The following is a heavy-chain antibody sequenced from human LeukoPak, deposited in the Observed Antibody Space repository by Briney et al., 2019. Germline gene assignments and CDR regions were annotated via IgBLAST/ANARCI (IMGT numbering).Heavy chain of an antibody. D-gene: IGHD6-19*01. CDR2: ISYDGSNK. J-gene: IGHJ4*02. CDR3: AREGGQWLVSDY. V-gene: IGHV3-30*04. Sequence: GGSLRLSCAASGFTFSSSTMHWVRQAPGKGLEWVAVISYDGSNKYYADSVKGRFTISRDNSKNTLYLQMNSLRAEDTAVYYCAREGGQWLVSDYWGQGTLVTVSS. CDR1: GFTFSSST.